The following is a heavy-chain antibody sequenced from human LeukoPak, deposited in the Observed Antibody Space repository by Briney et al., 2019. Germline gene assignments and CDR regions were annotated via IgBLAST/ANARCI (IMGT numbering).Heavy chain of an antibody. CDR1: GGSISSYY. V-gene: IGHV4-59*12. CDR3: ARDRGYCNGGSCYGWFDP. D-gene: IGHD2-15*01. Sequence: PSETLSLTCTVSGGSISSYYWSWIRQPPGKGLEWIGYIYYSGSTNFNPSLKSRVTMSVDTSKNQFSLKLTSLTAADTAVYYCARDRGYCNGGSCYGWFDPWGQGTLVTVSS. J-gene: IGHJ5*02. CDR2: IYYSGST.